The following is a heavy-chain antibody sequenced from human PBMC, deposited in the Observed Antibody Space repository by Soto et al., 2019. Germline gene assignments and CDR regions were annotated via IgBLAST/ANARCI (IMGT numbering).Heavy chain of an antibody. V-gene: IGHV4-39*01. J-gene: IGHJ4*02. Sequence: SSETLSLTCTVSGGSISSSSYYWGWIRQPPGKGLEWFRSIYYSGSTYYNPSLKSRVTISVDTSKNQFSLKLSSVTAADTAVYYCASSYGSGSYQRVGFDYWGQGTLVTVSS. D-gene: IGHD3-10*01. CDR1: GGSISSSSYY. CDR2: IYYSGST. CDR3: ASSYGSGSYQRVGFDY.